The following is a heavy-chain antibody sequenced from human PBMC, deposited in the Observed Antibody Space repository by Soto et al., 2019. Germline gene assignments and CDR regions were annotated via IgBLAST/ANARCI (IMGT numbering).Heavy chain of an antibody. D-gene: IGHD3-16*02. Sequence: QVQLVQSVAEVKSPGTSVKVSCQTSGYTFADYSIHWVRQAPGQGLEYMGKVDPATGASDSTQKIQGRVSLTSDASTATVYMELNNLRSEDTAIYYCTRLSRVTFIVNWCQGTLVTVSS. CDR2: VDPATGAS. V-gene: IGHV1-46*01. J-gene: IGHJ1*01. CDR1: GYTFADYS. CDR3: TRLSRVTFIVN.